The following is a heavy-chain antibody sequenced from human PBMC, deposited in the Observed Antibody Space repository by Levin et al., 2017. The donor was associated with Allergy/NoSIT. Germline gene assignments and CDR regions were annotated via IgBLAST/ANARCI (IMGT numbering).Heavy chain of an antibody. CDR3: ARRFGDYSGFDY. Sequence: GGSLRLSCAASGFTFSSYAMHWVRQAPGKGLEYVSAISGSGGNTYYANSVKGRFTISRDNSKNTLYLQMGSLRAEDMAVYYCARRFGDYSGFDYWGQGTLVTVYS. V-gene: IGHV3-64*01. J-gene: IGHJ4*02. D-gene: IGHD4-17*01. CDR2: ISGSGGNT. CDR1: GFTFSSYA.